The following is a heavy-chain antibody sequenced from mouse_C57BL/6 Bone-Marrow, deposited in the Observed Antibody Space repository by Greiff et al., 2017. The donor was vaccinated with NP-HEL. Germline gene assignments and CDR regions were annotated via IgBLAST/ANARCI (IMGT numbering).Heavy chain of an antibody. J-gene: IGHJ3*01. CDR2: IYPCDSDT. CDR1: GYTFTSYW. V-gene: IGHV1-74*01. D-gene: IGHD4-1*01. CDR3: AMWSTGSAWFAY. Sequence: QVQLQQPGAELVKPGASVKVSCKASGYTFTSYWMHWVKQRPGQGLEWIGRIYPCDSDTNYNQKFKGKATLTVDKSSSTAYMQLSSLTSEDSAVYCCAMWSTGSAWFAYWGQGTLVTVSA.